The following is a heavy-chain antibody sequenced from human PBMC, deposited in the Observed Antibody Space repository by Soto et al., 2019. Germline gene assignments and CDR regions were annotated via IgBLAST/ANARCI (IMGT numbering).Heavy chain of an antibody. CDR1: GGSFSSNY. CDR3: ARGGDVVVVPATLVFDY. Sequence: PSETLSLSCAVFGGSFSSNYWRWIRQPPGKGLEWIGDINHSGSTNYNPSLKSRVTISIDTSKNQVSLKLTSMTAADTAMYYCARGGDVVVVPATLVFDYWAQGTLVTVSS. J-gene: IGHJ4*02. D-gene: IGHD2-15*01. CDR2: INHSGST. V-gene: IGHV4-34*01.